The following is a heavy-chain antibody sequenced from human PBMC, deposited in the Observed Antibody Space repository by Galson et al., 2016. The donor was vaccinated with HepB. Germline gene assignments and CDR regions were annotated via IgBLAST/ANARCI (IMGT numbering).Heavy chain of an antibody. CDR3: ARRSCSIGACYSSSYRCFDS. CDR1: GFTFSDSY. D-gene: IGHD2-21*02. V-gene: IGHV3-7*01. CDR2: IKPDGSEK. Sequence: SLRLSCAASGFTFSDSYNDAYMSWIRQAPGKGLEWVANIKPDGSEKNYEDSVKGRFTISRDNAKNSVYLQMSSLRAEDTAVYYCARRSCSIGACYSSSYRCFDSWGQGTLVTVSS. J-gene: IGHJ4*02.